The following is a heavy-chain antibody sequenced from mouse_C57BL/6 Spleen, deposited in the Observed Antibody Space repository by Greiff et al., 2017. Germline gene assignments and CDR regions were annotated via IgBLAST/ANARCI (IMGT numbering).Heavy chain of an antibody. CDR3: ASSSAIEGFAY. Sequence: QVQLKQPGAELVRPGTSVKLSCKASGYTFTSYWMHWVKQRPGQGLEWIGVIDPSDSYTNYNQKFKGKATLTVDTSSSTAYMQLSSLTSEDSAVYYCASSSAIEGFAYWGQGTLVTVSA. J-gene: IGHJ3*01. CDR1: GYTFTSYW. CDR2: IDPSDSYT. V-gene: IGHV1-59*01.